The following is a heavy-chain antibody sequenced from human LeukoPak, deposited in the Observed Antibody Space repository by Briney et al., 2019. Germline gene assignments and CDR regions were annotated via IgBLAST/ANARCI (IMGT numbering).Heavy chain of an antibody. J-gene: IGHJ4*02. CDR2: IYYSGST. D-gene: IGHD6-19*01. CDR1: GGSISSGGYY. Sequence: PSETLSLTCTVSGGSISSGGYYWSWIRQHPGTGLEWIGYIYYSGSTYYNPSLKSRVTISVDTSKNQFSLKLSSVTAADTAVYYCASEKLAVAGTFDYWGQGTLVTVSS. CDR3: ASEKLAVAGTFDY. V-gene: IGHV4-31*03.